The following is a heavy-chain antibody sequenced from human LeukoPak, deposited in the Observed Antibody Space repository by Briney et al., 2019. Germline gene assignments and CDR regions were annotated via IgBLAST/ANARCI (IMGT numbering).Heavy chain of an antibody. CDR3: AKEGAYPIITYDS. CDR1: GFSFSRYW. D-gene: IGHD3-10*01. CDR2: IKGDGNEK. V-gene: IGHV3-7*01. J-gene: IGHJ5*01. Sequence: PGGSLRLSCAASGFSFSRYWMNWVRQAPGKGLEWVANIKGDGNEKNYVDSVKGRFSISRDNARNSLYLQMDSLRAEDTAVYYCAKEGAYPIITYDSWGQGALVTVFS.